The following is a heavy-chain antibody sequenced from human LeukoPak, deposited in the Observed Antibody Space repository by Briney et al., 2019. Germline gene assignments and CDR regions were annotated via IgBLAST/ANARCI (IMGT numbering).Heavy chain of an antibody. D-gene: IGHD1-1*01. CDR2: IWYDGSNK. Sequence: PGGSLRLSCAASGFTFSSYGMHWVRQAPGKGLEWVAVIWYDGSNKYYADSVKGRFTISRDNSKNTLYLQMNSLRAEDTAVYYCAREPMAGTHYFDYWGQGTLVTVSS. V-gene: IGHV3-33*08. J-gene: IGHJ4*02. CDR3: AREPMAGTHYFDY. CDR1: GFTFSSYG.